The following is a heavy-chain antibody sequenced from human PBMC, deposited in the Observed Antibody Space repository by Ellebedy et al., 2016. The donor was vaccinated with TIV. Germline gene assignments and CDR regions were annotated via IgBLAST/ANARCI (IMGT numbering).Heavy chain of an antibody. D-gene: IGHD2-8*02. CDR1: GGSFSGYY. V-gene: IGHV4-59*01. Sequence: SETLSLTCAVYGGSFSGYYWSWIRQPPGKGLEWIGYIYYSGSTNYNPSLKRRVTISVDTSKNQFSLKLSSVTAADTAVYYCARCLVGDAFDIWGQGTMVTVSS. CDR2: IYYSGST. J-gene: IGHJ3*02. CDR3: ARCLVGDAFDI.